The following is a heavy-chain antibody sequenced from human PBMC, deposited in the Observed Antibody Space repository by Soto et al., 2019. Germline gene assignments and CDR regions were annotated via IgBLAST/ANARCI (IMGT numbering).Heavy chain of an antibody. D-gene: IGHD1-26*01. CDR1: GFSFSSYR. J-gene: IGHJ3*02. Sequence: QPGGSLRLSCAASGFSFSSYRMRWVRQAPGRGLEWISYISDTYFTIYNEDSVKGRFTISRDNAKNSLYLQMNRLTDEDTALYYCARGYRGNYPGVYAFDTWGQGTMVTVSS. CDR2: ISDTYFTI. V-gene: IGHV3-48*02. CDR3: ARGYRGNYPGVYAFDT.